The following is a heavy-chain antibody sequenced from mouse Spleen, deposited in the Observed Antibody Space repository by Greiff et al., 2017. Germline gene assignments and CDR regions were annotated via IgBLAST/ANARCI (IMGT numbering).Heavy chain of an antibody. Sequence: QVQLQQPGAELVKPGASVKMSCKASGYTFTSYWMHWVKQRPGQGLEWIGVIDPSDSYTSYNQKFKGKATLTVDTSSSTAYMQLSSLTSEDSAVYYCTRGGSWFAYWGQGTLVTVSA. CDR3: TRGGSWFAY. D-gene: IGHD1-1*02. V-gene: IGHV1S127*01. CDR1: GYTFTSYW. J-gene: IGHJ3*01. CDR2: IDPSDSYT.